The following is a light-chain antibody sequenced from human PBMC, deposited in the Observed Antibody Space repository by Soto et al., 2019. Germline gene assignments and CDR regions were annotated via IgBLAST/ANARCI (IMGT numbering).Light chain of an antibody. CDR2: GAS. Sequence: EIVMTQSPVTLSVSPGERATLSCRASQNISRSLAWYQQKPGQGPSLLIYGASTRATGFPARFSGSGSGTEFTLTISSLQSEDFAVYYCQQYNNWPITFGQGTRLEIK. CDR1: QNISRS. CDR3: QQYNNWPIT. J-gene: IGKJ5*01. V-gene: IGKV3-15*01.